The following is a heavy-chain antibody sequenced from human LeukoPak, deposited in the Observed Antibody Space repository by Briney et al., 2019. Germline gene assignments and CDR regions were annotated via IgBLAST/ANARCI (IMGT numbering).Heavy chain of an antibody. J-gene: IGHJ4*02. Sequence: SETLSLTCTVSGGSISSGSYYWSWIRQPAGKGLEWIGRIYTSGSTNYNPSLKSRVTISVDTSKNQFSLKLSSVTAADTAVYYCASSTYGSGSYVDYWGQGTLVTVSS. V-gene: IGHV4-61*02. CDR3: ASSTYGSGSYVDY. D-gene: IGHD3-10*01. CDR1: GGSISSGSYY. CDR2: IYTSGST.